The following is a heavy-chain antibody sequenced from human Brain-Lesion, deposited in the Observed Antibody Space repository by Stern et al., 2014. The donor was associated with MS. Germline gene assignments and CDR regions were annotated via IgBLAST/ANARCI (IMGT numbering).Heavy chain of an antibody. D-gene: IGHD6-6*01. Sequence: EVQLVESGAEVKKPGESLKISCKGSGYRFTSNWIGGVRQMPGKGLEWMGVIGTGDSDASTVPSFQGQVTISADKSISTASLQWSSLQASDTAMYYCAGRGDSSSSGFDYWGQGTLVIVSS. J-gene: IGHJ4*02. CDR2: IGTGDSDA. V-gene: IGHV5-51*01. CDR1: GYRFTSNW. CDR3: AGRGDSSSSGFDY.